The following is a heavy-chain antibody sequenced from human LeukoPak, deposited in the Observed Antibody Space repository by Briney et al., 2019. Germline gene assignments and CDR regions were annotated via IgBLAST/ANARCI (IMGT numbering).Heavy chain of an antibody. V-gene: IGHV1-18*01. CDR2: ISAYNGNT. D-gene: IGHD6-6*01. CDR1: GYTFTSYG. CDR3: ARDRFRLGSSSLYYFDY. J-gene: IGHJ4*02. Sequence: ASVEVSCKASGYTFTSYGISWVRQAPGQGLEWMGWISAYNGNTNYAQKLQGRVTMTTDASTSTAYMELRSLRSGDTAVYYCARDRFRLGSSSLYYFDYWGQGTLVTVSS.